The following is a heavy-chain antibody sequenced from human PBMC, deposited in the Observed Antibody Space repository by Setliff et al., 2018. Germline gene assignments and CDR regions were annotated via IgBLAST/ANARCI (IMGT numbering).Heavy chain of an antibody. D-gene: IGHD3-3*01. CDR3: ARTPVGFLGDGYNLNTLGYFDS. CDR2: INHSGST. J-gene: IGHJ4*02. V-gene: IGHV4-34*01. CDR1: GGSFSGYY. Sequence: PSETLSLTCAVYGGSFSGYYWSWIRQPPGKGLEWIGEINHSGSTNYNPSLKSRVTISVDTSKNQFSLKLSSVTAADTAVYYCARTPVGFLGDGYNLNTLGYFDSWGQGTLVTVSS.